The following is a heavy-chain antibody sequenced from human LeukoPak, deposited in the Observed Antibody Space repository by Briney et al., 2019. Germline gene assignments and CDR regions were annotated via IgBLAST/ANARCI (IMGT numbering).Heavy chain of an antibody. D-gene: IGHD6-19*01. J-gene: IGHJ5*02. V-gene: IGHV1-24*01. CDR1: GYTLTELS. CDR3: ATGSGIAVSLRSYWFDP. CDR2: FDPEDGET. Sequence: ALVKVSCKVSGYTLTELSMHWVRQAPGKGLEWMGGFDPEDGETIYAQKFQGRVTMTEDTSTDTAYMELSSLRSEDTAVYYCATGSGIAVSLRSYWFDPWGQGTLVTVSS.